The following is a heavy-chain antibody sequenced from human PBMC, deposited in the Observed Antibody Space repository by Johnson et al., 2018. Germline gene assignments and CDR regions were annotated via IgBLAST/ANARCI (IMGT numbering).Heavy chain of an antibody. D-gene: IGHD6-19*01. CDR3: ARCYSSGWRLWFDP. CDR1: GYSFTSYW. J-gene: IGHJ5*02. V-gene: IGHV5-51*03. CDR2: IYPGDSDT. Sequence: VRLVESGAEVKKPGESLKISCKGSGYSFTSYWIGWVRQMPGKGLEWMGIIYPGDSDTRYRPSFQGQVTISADKSSSTASLQWSSLKASDPAMYYWARCYSSGWRLWFDPWGQGTLVTVSS.